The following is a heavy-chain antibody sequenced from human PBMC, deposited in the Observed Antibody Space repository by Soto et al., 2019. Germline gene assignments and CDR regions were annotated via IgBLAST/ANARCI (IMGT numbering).Heavy chain of an antibody. V-gene: IGHV3-7*03. CDR3: ARGYGSSGTGTPRDF. D-gene: IGHD2-2*01. J-gene: IGHJ4*02. CDR2: IKEDGSQM. Sequence: GGSLRLSCTTSGFTFRDYGMTLVRQAPGKGLEWLSNIKEDGSQMFYLDSVKGRFTVSRDKSKNSLYLQSNYPRAEDTAVNQCARGYGSSGTGTPRDFWGQGT. CDR1: GFTFRDYG.